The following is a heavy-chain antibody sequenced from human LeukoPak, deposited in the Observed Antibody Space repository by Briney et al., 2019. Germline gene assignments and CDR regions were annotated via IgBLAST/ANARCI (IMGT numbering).Heavy chain of an antibody. CDR2: ISSSGSTI. V-gene: IGHV3-48*03. D-gene: IGHD5-18*01. Sequence: PGGSLRLSCAASGFTFSSYEMNWVRQAPGKGLEWVSYISSSGSTIYYADSVKGRFTISRDNSKNTLYLQMNSLRVEDTAVYYCARDRWGYSYGGDWGQGTLVTVSS. CDR3: ARDRWGYSYGGD. CDR1: GFTFSSYE. J-gene: IGHJ4*02.